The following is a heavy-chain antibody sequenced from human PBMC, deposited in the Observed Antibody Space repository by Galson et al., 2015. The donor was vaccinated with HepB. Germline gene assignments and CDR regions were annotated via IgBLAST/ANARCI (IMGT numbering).Heavy chain of an antibody. CDR3: ARQSYYDSSGYPARHNWFDP. CDR1: GYSFTSYW. D-gene: IGHD3-22*01. CDR2: IDPSDSCT. Sequence: QSGAEVKKPGESLRISCKGSGYSFTSYWISWVRQMPGKGLEWMGRIDPSDSCTSYSPSFQGHVTISADKSVSTAYLQWSSLKASDTAMYYCARQSYYDSSGYPARHNWFDPWGQGTLVTVSS. J-gene: IGHJ5*02. V-gene: IGHV5-10-1*01.